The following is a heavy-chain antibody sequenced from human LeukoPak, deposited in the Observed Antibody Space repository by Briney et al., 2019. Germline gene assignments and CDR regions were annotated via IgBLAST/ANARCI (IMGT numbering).Heavy chain of an antibody. CDR3: ARAIAVADALSYYYYYGMDV. J-gene: IGHJ6*02. CDR1: GFAFSSYS. CDR2: ISSSSSYI. Sequence: GGSLRLSCAASGFAFSSYSMNWVRQAPGKGREWVSSISSSSSYIYYADSVRGRFTISRDNAKNSLYLQMNSLRAEDTAVYYCARAIAVADALSYYYYYGMDVWGQGTTVTVSS. D-gene: IGHD6-19*01. V-gene: IGHV3-21*01.